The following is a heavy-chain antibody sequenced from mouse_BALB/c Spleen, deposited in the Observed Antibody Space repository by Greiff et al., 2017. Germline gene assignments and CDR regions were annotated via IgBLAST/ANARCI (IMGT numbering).Heavy chain of an antibody. D-gene: IGHD4-1*01. CDR2: IWSGGST. V-gene: IGHV2-4-1*01. CDR3: ARRGGLGHFDY. Sequence: VQRVESGPGLVQPSQSLSITCTVSGFSLTSYGVHWVRQSPGKGLEWLGVIWSGGSTDYNAAFISRLSISKDNSKSQVFFKMNSLQADDTAIYYCARRGGLGHFDYWGQGTTLTVSS. J-gene: IGHJ2*01. CDR1: GFSLTSYG.